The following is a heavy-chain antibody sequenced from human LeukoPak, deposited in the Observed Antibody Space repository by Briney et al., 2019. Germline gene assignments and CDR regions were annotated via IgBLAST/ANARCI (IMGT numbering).Heavy chain of an antibody. CDR2: INPNSGGT. Sequence: GASVKVSCKASGYTFTGYYMHWVRQAPGQGLEWMGWINPNSGGTNYAQKFQGRVTITRDTSASTAYMELSSLRSEDTAVYYCARDGKLLWFGELTFDPWGQGTLVTVSS. D-gene: IGHD3-10*01. V-gene: IGHV1-2*02. CDR1: GYTFTGYY. CDR3: ARDGKLLWFGELTFDP. J-gene: IGHJ5*02.